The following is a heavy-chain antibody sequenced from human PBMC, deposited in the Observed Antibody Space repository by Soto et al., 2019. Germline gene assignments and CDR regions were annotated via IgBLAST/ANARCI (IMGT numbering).Heavy chain of an antibody. D-gene: IGHD3-10*01. Sequence: QIQLVQSGAEVKKPGSSVKISCKASGGTFSSYAINWVRQAPGQGLEWMGAIIPIFGTTNYAQKFQVSVTDTVADSTTTANMVLNSLRSQDTAMYYSARPYGSGTYGSLHPWGQGTLVTVSS. CDR1: GGTFSSYA. V-gene: IGHV1-69*01. CDR3: ARPYGSGTYGSLHP. CDR2: IIPIFGTT. J-gene: IGHJ5*02.